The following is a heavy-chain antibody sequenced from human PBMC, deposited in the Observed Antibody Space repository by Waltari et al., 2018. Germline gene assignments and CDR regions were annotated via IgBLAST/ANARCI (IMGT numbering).Heavy chain of an antibody. CDR3: ARAVRGYYFDY. D-gene: IGHD5-12*01. CDR2: LYSGRRT. Sequence: VREAAGDGLEGVSILYSGRRTGSADSVEGRFTISRDNSKTTLYLQMSSLRAEDTALYYCARAVRGYYFDYWGQGTLVTVSS. J-gene: IGHJ4*02. V-gene: IGHV3-53*01.